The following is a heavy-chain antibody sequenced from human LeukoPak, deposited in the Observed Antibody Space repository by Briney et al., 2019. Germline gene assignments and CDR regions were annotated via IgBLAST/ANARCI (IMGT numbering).Heavy chain of an antibody. CDR3: AKYSSGYYYYFDY. V-gene: IGHV3-23*01. J-gene: IGHJ4*02. CDR2: ISGSGGST. D-gene: IGHD3-22*01. CDR1: GFTFSSYA. Sequence: GGSLRLSCAASGFTFSSYAMSWVRQAPGKGPEWVSAISGSGGSTYYADSVKGRFTISRDNSKNTLYLQMNSLRAEDTAVYYCAKYSSGYYYYFDYWGQGTLVTVSS.